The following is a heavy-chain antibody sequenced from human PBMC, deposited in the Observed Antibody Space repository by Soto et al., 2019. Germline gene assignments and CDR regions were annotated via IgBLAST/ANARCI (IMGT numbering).Heavy chain of an antibody. D-gene: IGHD3-10*01. CDR3: ASTRSGSYADYYYGMDV. CDR2: IIPIFGTA. J-gene: IGHJ6*02. CDR1: GGTFSSYA. V-gene: IGHV1-69*13. Sequence: GASVKVSCKASGGTFSSYAISWVRQAPGQGLEWMGGIIPIFGTANYAQKFQGRVTITADESTSTAYMELSSLRSEDTAVYYCASTRSGSYADYYYGMDVWGQGTTVTVSS.